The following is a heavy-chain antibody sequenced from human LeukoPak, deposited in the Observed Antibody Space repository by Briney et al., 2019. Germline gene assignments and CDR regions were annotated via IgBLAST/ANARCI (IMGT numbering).Heavy chain of an antibody. D-gene: IGHD2-2*01. CDR1: GFTFSSYD. CDR2: ISGSGSST. J-gene: IGHJ4*02. CDR3: AKEGRYCSSTSCRYYFDY. V-gene: IGHV3-23*01. Sequence: GGSLRLSCGASGFTFSSYDMSWVRQAPGKGLEWVSGISGSGSSTYYADSVKGRFTISRDNSKNTLYLQMNSLRAEDTAVYYCAKEGRYCSSTSCRYYFDYWGQGTLVTVSS.